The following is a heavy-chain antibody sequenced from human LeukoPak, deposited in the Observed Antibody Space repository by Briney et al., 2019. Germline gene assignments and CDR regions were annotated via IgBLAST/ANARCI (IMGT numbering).Heavy chain of an antibody. J-gene: IGHJ3*02. V-gene: IGHV3-21*01. Sequence: GGSLRLSCAASGFTFSSYSMNWVRQAPGKGLEWVSSISSSSSYIYYADSVKGRFTISRDNAKNSLYLQMNSLRAEDTAVYYCARDEPVGAQRGAFDIWGQGTMVTVSS. CDR1: GFTFSSYS. CDR2: ISSSSSYI. D-gene: IGHD1-26*01. CDR3: ARDEPVGAQRGAFDI.